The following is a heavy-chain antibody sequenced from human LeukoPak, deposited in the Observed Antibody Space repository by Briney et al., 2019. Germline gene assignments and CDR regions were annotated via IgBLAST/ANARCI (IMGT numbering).Heavy chain of an antibody. D-gene: IGHD1-7*01. V-gene: IGHV4-4*09. CDR1: GGSISSYY. CDR3: ARSYNWNYYWFDP. J-gene: IGHJ5*02. Sequence: SETLSLTCTVSGGSISSYYWSWIRQPPGKGLEWIVYIYTSGSTNYNPSLKSRVTISVDTSKNQFSLKLSSVTAADTAVYYCARSYNWNYYWFDPWGQGTLVTVSS. CDR2: IYTSGST.